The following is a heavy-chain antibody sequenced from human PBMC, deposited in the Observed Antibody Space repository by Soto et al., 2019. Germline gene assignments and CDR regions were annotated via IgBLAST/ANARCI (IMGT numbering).Heavy chain of an antibody. CDR3: ATQTISYAWGV. J-gene: IGHJ6*02. CDR1: GAPITTTKW. CDR2: LSRGDER. V-gene: IGHV4-4*02. D-gene: IGHD3-16*01. Sequence: QVQLQESGPGLVKPSETLSLTCTVSGAPITTTKWWAWVRLPPGKGLEWIGELSRGDERGSNPSLEGRFTMSLDKSHNHFSLKLTSVTAADTAIYYCATQTISYAWGVWGRGTSVTVSS.